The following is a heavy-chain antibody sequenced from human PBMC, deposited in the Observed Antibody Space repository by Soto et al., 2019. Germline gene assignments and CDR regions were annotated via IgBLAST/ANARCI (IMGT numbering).Heavy chain of an antibody. D-gene: IGHD6-13*01. CDR1: GFTFDDYA. Sequence: GGSLRLSCAASGFTFDDYAMHWVRQAPGKGLEWVSGISWNSGSIGYADSVKGRFTISRDNAKNSLYLQMNSLRAEDTALYYCAKDADAIAAAGTVVDYWGQGTLVTVSS. J-gene: IGHJ4*02. V-gene: IGHV3-9*01. CDR2: ISWNSGSI. CDR3: AKDADAIAAAGTVVDY.